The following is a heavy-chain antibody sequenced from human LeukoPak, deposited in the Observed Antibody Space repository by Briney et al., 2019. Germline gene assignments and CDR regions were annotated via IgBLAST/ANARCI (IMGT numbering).Heavy chain of an antibody. Sequence: PGGSLRLSCAASGFTFSSYSMNWVRQAPGKGLDWVAVISSDANNKNYADSVKGRFTISRDNAKNSLYLQMNSLRAEDTALYYCAKSHGSGSYYPLDYWGQGTLVTVSS. V-gene: IGHV3-30*18. CDR3: AKSHGSGSYYPLDY. D-gene: IGHD3-10*01. CDR1: GFTFSSYS. CDR2: ISSDANNK. J-gene: IGHJ4*02.